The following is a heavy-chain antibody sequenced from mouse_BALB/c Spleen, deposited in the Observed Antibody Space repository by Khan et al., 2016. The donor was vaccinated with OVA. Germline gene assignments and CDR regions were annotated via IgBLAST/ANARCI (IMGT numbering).Heavy chain of an antibody. Sequence: QIQLVQSGAELAKPGASVKMSCKASGYTFINYWILWVKQRPGQGLEWIGYINPSTGYTEYNQNFKDKATLTADKSSSTAYLQLRSLTSEDSAVYYCARRGLRWDCAYWGQDTTLTVSS. CDR1: GYTFINYW. CDR2: INPSTGYT. CDR3: ARRGLRWDCAY. D-gene: IGHD1-1*01. V-gene: IGHV1-7*01. J-gene: IGHJ2*01.